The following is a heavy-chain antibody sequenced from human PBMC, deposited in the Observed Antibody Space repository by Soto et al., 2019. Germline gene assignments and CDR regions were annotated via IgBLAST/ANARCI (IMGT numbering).Heavy chain of an antibody. CDR3: ARRAGGYYSSSSWGENWFDP. Sequence: SETLSLTCTVSGGSISSYYWSWIRQPPGKGLEWIGYIYYSGSTNYNPSLKSRVTISVDTSKNQFSLKLSSVTAADTAVYYCARRAGGYYSSSSWGENWFDPWGQGTLVTVSS. D-gene: IGHD6-6*01. J-gene: IGHJ5*02. CDR2: IYYSGST. CDR1: GGSISSYY. V-gene: IGHV4-59*01.